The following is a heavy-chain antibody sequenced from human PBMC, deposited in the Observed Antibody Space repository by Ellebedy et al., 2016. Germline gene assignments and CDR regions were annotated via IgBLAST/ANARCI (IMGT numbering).Heavy chain of an antibody. CDR1: GDSISSNH. CDR3: ARDEVYYDALLGYRHYMDV. Sequence: SETLSLTCTVSGDSISSNHWSWIRQSPDKGLEWIGYISHGGSTNYNPSLKSRVTISVDTSKNQFSLTLTFVTAADTAVYYCARDEVYYDALLGYRHYMDVWGKGTTVTVSS. J-gene: IGHJ6*03. V-gene: IGHV4-59*01. CDR2: ISHGGST. D-gene: IGHD3-3*01.